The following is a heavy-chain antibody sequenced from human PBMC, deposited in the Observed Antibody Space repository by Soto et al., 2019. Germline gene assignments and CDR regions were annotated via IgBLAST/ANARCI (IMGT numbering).Heavy chain of an antibody. Sequence: QLQLQESGPGLVKPSETLSLTCTVSGGSISSSSYYWGWIRQPPGKGLEWIGSIYYSGSTYYNPSLKSRVTLSVDTSKNQFSLKLSSVTAADTAVYYCARRRHYYYYYMDVWGKGTTVTVSS. CDR1: GGSISSSSYY. V-gene: IGHV4-39*01. J-gene: IGHJ6*03. CDR3: ARRRHYYYYYMDV. CDR2: IYYSGST.